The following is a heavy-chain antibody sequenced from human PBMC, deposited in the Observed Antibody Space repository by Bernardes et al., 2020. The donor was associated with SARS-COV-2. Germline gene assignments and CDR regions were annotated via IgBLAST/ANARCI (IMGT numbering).Heavy chain of an antibody. V-gene: IGHV3-30-3*01. CDR1: GFTFSSSA. CDR3: TRGLELELITWFDY. D-gene: IGHD1-7*01. Sequence: SLFLSCTASGFTFSSSAMHWVRQAPGQGPEWVAVISNDGSIKYYTDSVKGRFTISRDNSKNTLYLPMNSLRTDDTAVYYCTRGLELELITWFDYWGQGTLVTVTS. J-gene: IGHJ4*02. CDR2: ISNDGSIK.